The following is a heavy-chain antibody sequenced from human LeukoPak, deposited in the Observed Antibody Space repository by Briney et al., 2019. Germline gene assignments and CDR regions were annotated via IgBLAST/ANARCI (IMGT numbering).Heavy chain of an antibody. CDR2: IIPIFGTA. V-gene: IGHV1-69*13. CDR1: GGTFSSYA. D-gene: IGHD4-17*01. CDR3: AGDYDDYVFDY. Sequence: SVKVSCKASGGTFSSYAISWVRQAPGQGLEWMGGIIPIFGTANYAQKFQGRVTVTADESTSTAYMELSSLRSEDTAVYYCAGDYDDYVFDYWGQGTLVTVSS. J-gene: IGHJ4*02.